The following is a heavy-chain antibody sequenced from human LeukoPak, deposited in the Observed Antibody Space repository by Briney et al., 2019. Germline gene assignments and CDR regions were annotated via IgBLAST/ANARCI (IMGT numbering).Heavy chain of an antibody. J-gene: IGHJ4*02. Sequence: ASVKVSCKASGYTFTSYAMHWVRQAPGQRLEWMGWTNAGNGNTKYSQKFQGRVTITRDTSASTAYMELSSLRSEDTAVYYCARGHSGYSGYDMNFHFDYWGQGTLVTVSS. D-gene: IGHD5-12*01. CDR2: TNAGNGNT. CDR3: ARGHSGYSGYDMNFHFDY. CDR1: GYTFTSYA. V-gene: IGHV1-3*01.